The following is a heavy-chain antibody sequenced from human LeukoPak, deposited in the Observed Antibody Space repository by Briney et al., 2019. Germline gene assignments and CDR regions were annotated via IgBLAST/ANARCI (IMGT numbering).Heavy chain of an antibody. CDR1: GYTFTSYD. CDR3: AREGYDSSGRNEDH. Sequence: ASVRVSCKASGYTFTSYDINWVRQATGQGLEWMGWMNPNSGNTGYAQKFQGRVTMTRNTSISTAYMELSSLRSEDTAVYYCAREGYDSSGRNEDHWGQGTLVTVSS. V-gene: IGHV1-8*01. CDR2: MNPNSGNT. D-gene: IGHD3-22*01. J-gene: IGHJ4*02.